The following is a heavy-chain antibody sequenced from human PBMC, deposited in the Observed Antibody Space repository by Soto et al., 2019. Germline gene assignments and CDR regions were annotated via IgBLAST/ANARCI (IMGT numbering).Heavy chain of an antibody. D-gene: IGHD2-2*02. J-gene: IGHJ6*03. Sequence: SQTLSLTCAISGDGVSSNSAAWNWIRQSPSRGLEWLGRTYYRSKWYNDYAVSVKSRITINPDTSKNQFSLQLNSVTPEDTAVYYCAREVLIFDCSSTSCYTYYYYYMDVWGKGTTVTVSS. CDR1: GDGVSSNSAA. CDR2: TYYRSKWYN. V-gene: IGHV6-1*01. CDR3: AREVLIFDCSSTSCYTYYYYYMDV.